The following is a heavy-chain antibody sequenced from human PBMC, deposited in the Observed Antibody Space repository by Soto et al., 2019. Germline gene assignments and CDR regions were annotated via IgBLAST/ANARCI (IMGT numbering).Heavy chain of an antibody. CDR3: ANEEGFGHYGQVGLVDY. J-gene: IGHJ4*02. D-gene: IGHD4-17*01. CDR2: ISGSGGST. V-gene: IGHV3-23*01. Sequence: GGSLRLSCAASGFTFRSCAMSWVRQAPGKGLEWVSAISGSGGSTYYADSVKGRFTISRDNSKNTLYLQMNSLRDEDTAVYYCANEEGFGHYGQVGLVDYWGQGTLVTVS. CDR1: GFTFRSCA.